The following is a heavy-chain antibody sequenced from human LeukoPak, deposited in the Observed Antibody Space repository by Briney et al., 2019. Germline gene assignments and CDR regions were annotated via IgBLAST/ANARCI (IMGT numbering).Heavy chain of an antibody. V-gene: IGHV3-23*01. Sequence: GGSLRLSCAASGFTFSSSPMSWVRQAPGKGLEWVSAISNNGGYTYYADSVQGRFTISRDNSKSTLCLQMNSLRAEGTAVYYCAKQLGYCSDGSCYFPYWGQGTLVTVSS. D-gene: IGHD2-15*01. CDR3: AKQLGYCSDGSCYFPY. CDR2: ISNNGGYT. J-gene: IGHJ4*02. CDR1: GFTFSSSP.